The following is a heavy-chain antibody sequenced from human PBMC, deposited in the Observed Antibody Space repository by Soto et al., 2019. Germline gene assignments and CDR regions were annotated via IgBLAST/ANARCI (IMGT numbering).Heavy chain of an antibody. V-gene: IGHV3-23*01. CDR3: AKDRALGYCSGGSCLFYYYGMDV. Sequence: GGSLRLSCAASGFTFSSYAMSWVRQAPGKGLEWVSAISGSGGSTYYADSVKGRFTISRDNSKNTLYLQMNSLRAEDTAVYYCAKDRALGYCSGGSCLFYYYGMDVWGQGTTVTVSS. CDR2: ISGSGGST. D-gene: IGHD2-15*01. CDR1: GFTFSSYA. J-gene: IGHJ6*02.